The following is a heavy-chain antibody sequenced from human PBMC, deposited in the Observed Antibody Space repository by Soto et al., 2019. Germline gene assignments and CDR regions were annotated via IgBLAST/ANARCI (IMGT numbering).Heavy chain of an antibody. CDR2: ISAYNGNT. CDR3: AALGYCSGGSCYDYYYYYGMDV. J-gene: IGHJ6*02. CDR1: GYTFTSYG. V-gene: IGHV1-18*01. D-gene: IGHD2-15*01. Sequence: QVPLVQSGAEVKKPGASVKVSCKASGYTFTSYGISWVRQAPGQGLEWMGWISAYNGNTNYAQKLQGRVTMTTDTSTSTAYMELRSLRSDDTAVYYCAALGYCSGGSCYDYYYYYGMDVWGQGTTVTVSS.